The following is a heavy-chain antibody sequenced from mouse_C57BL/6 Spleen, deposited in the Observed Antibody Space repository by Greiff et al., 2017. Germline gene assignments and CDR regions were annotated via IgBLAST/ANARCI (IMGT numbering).Heavy chain of an antibody. CDR2: ISGGGGNT. D-gene: IGHD2-4*01. Sequence: EVKLVESGGGLVKPGGSLKLSCAASGFTFSSYTMSWVRQTPEKRLEWVATISGGGGNTYYPDSVKGRFTISRDNAKNTLYLQMSSLRSEDTALYYCARLYCDLWYFDVWGTGTTVTVSS. J-gene: IGHJ1*03. CDR3: ARLYCDLWYFDV. V-gene: IGHV5-9*01. CDR1: GFTFSSYT.